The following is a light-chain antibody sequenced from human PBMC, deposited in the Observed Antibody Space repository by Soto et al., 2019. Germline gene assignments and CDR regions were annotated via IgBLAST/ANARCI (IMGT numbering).Light chain of an antibody. Sequence: DIQMTQAPSSLSTSVGDRVTITCRASENIRDFVNWYQQEPGKAPNLLIYGASTLQGGVPSRFSGSGSATDFTLTISSLQHEDFATYYCQQTYGTPPTFGQGTKVDIK. CDR2: GAS. CDR1: ENIRDF. V-gene: IGKV1-39*01. CDR3: QQTYGTPPT. J-gene: IGKJ1*01.